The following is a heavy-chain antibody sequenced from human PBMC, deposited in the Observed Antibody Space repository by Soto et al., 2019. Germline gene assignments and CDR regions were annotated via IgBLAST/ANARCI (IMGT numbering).Heavy chain of an antibody. CDR2: MFFTGST. J-gene: IGHJ4*02. Sequence: KTSETLSLTCSVSAASFTNTSYYWGWIRQPPGKGPEWIGSMFFTGSTYYNPSLKSRVTMSADTSKSQFSLKLTSVTAADTAVYFCARLKSSYAGSYYGGGFFDHWGRGTLVTVSS. V-gene: IGHV4-39*01. CDR3: ARLKSSYAGSYYGGGFFDH. CDR1: AASFTNTSYY. D-gene: IGHD1-26*01.